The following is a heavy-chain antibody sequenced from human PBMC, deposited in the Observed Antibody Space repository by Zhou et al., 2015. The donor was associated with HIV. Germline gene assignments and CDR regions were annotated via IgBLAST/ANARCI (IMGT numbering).Heavy chain of an antibody. CDR1: GGTFSSYA. CDR2: IIPIFGTA. CDR3: ARLPFPSHITMIVVVITGPFDY. D-gene: IGHD3-22*01. J-gene: IGHJ4*02. V-gene: IGHV1-69*01. Sequence: QVQLVQSGAEVKKPGSSVKVSCKASGGTFSSYAISWVRQAPGQGLEWMGGIIPIFGTANYAQKFQGRVTITADESTSTAYMELSSLRSEDTAVYYCARLPFPSHITMIVVVITGPFDYVGPGNPGHRLL.